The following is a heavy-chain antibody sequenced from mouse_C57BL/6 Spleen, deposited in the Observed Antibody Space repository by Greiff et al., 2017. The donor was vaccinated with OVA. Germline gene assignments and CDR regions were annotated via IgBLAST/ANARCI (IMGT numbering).Heavy chain of an antibody. CDR2: ISDGGSYT. CDR3: ARDPRDYAMDY. J-gene: IGHJ4*01. CDR1: GFTFSSYA. Sequence: EVKVEESGGGLVKPGGSLKLSCAASGFTFSSYAMSWVRQTPEQRLEWVANISDGGSYTYYPDNVKGRFTISRDNAKNNLYLQMSHLKSEDTAMYYCARDPRDYAMDYWGQGTSVTVSS. V-gene: IGHV5-4*01.